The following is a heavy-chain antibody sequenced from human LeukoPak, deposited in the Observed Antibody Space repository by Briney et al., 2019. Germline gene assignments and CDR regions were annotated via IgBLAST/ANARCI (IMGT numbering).Heavy chain of an antibody. D-gene: IGHD5-12*01. CDR2: IKSKTDGETT. Sequence: GGPLSLSCSASGFTFSNAWLSWLRQAPGKGLELVDSIKSKTDGETTDYAAPVKGRFTISRDDSKNTLYLQMNSLKTEDTAVYYCTTGTITWGQGTLVTVSS. J-gene: IGHJ5*02. CDR1: GFTFSNAW. V-gene: IGHV3-15*01. CDR3: TTGTIT.